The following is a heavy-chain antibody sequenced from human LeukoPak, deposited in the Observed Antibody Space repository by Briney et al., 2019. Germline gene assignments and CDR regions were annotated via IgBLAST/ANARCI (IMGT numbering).Heavy chain of an antibody. CDR1: GGSISSGGYY. J-gene: IGHJ5*02. V-gene: IGHV4-31*03. CDR3: ARGQADAIKFDP. CDR2: IYYSGST. Sequence: PSETLSLTCTVSGGSISSGGYYWSRIRQHPGKGLEWIGYIYYSGSTYYNPSLKSRVTISVDTSKNQFSLKLSSVTAADTAVYYCARGQADAIKFDPWGQGTLVTVSS.